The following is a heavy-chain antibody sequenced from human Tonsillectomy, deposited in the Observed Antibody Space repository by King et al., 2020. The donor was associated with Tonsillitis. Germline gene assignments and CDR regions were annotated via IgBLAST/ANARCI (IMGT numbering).Heavy chain of an antibody. V-gene: IGHV4-4*02. CDR2: INHSGTT. D-gene: IGHD6-13*01. J-gene: IGHJ6*03. CDR3: ARQGISSSWGYYYYYMDV. Sequence: VQLQESGPGLVKASGTLSLTCAVSGASISRSAWWSWVRQPPGKGLEWIGEINHSGTTNYNPSLKSRVTRSVDKSKNQFSLKLSSVTAADTAVYYCARQGISSSWGYYYYYMDVWGKGTTVTVSS. CDR1: GASISRSAW.